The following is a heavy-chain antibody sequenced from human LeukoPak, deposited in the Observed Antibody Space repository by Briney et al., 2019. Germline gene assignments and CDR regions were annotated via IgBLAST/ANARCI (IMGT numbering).Heavy chain of an antibody. V-gene: IGHV3-23*01. J-gene: IGHJ4*02. D-gene: IGHD3-10*01. Sequence: GGSLRLSCAVSGFTFTNYAMNWVRQAPGKGLEWVSGISGTGTNTYYADYVKGRFTISRDNSKNTLYLQMSSLRAEDTAVYYCAKESPYVSPRQYYFDNWGQGTLLTVSS. CDR3: AKESPYVSPRQYYFDN. CDR1: GFTFTNYA. CDR2: ISGTGTNT.